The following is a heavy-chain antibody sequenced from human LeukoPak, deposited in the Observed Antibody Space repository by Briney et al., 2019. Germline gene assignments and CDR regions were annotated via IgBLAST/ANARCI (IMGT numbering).Heavy chain of an antibody. J-gene: IGHJ6*04. CDR3: VRGDLLDV. V-gene: IGHV3-21*01. CDR1: GLTFSTNG. CDR2: ISSSSSYI. Sequence: GGSLRLSCAASGLTFSTNGMNWVRQAPGKGLEWVSSISSSSSYIYYADSVKGRFTISRDNAKNSLYLQMNSLRAEDTAVYYCVRGDLLDVWGKGTTVTVSS.